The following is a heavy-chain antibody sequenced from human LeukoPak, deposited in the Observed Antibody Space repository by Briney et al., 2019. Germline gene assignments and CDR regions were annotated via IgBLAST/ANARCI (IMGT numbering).Heavy chain of an antibody. Sequence: GGSLRLSCTASGFTFSAYWMTWVRQAPGKGLEFVANIKGDGSQKEYVDSVKGRFTISRDNAKNSLYLQMISLRAEDTAVYYCARDRGRYCSSTSCYGYYFDYWGQGTLVTVSS. CDR2: IKGDGSQK. D-gene: IGHD2-2*01. J-gene: IGHJ4*02. CDR3: ARDRGRYCSSTSCYGYYFDY. CDR1: GFTFSAYW. V-gene: IGHV3-7*01.